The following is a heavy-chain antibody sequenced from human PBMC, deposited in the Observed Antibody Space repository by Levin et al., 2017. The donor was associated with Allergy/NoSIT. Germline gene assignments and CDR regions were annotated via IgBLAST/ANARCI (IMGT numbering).Heavy chain of an antibody. J-gene: IGHJ4*02. CDR3: VKEMTTVIPVFDY. CDR2: STNSGRT. Sequence: GGSLRLSCAASGFTFSNYAMSWVRQAPGKGLEWVAASTNSGRTYYADSVKGRFTVSRDNSKNMLYLQMNSLRADDTAVYYCVKEMTTVIPVFDYWGQGTLVTVSS. D-gene: IGHD4-17*01. CDR1: GFTFSNYA. V-gene: IGHV3-23*01.